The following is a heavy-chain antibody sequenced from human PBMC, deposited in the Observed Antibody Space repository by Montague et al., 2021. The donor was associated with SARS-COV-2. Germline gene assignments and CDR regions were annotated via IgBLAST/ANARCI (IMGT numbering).Heavy chain of an antibody. CDR2: VNFRGRT. J-gene: IGHJ6*02. CDR1: GGSFNDFY. V-gene: IGHV4-34*01. Sequence: SETLSLTCVVYGGSFNDFYWSWNRQHPGKGLEWIGEVNFRGRTNYNTSLKSRATVSVDKSNNHFSLRLSSVTAADTAVYYCARFPHGSGSYNADYNYGMDVWGQGTTVTVSS. D-gene: IGHD3-10*01. CDR3: ARFPHGSGSYNADYNYGMDV.